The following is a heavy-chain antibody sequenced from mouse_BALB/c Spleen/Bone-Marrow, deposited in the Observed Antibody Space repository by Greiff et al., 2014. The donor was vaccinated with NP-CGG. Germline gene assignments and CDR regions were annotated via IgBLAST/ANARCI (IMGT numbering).Heavy chain of an antibody. V-gene: IGHV1-9*01. Sequence: VQVVESGAELMKPGASVKISCKTSGYTFSSYWIEWVKQRPGHGLEWIGEILPGSGSTNSNEKFKGKATFTADTPSNTAYMQLSSLTSEDSAVYYCARELGLRLAYWGQGTLVTVSA. J-gene: IGHJ3*01. CDR1: GYTFSSYW. CDR2: ILPGSGST. D-gene: IGHD3-1*01. CDR3: ARELGLRLAY.